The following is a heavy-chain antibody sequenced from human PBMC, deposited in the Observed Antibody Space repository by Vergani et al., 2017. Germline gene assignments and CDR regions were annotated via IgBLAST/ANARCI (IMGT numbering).Heavy chain of an antibody. CDR3: AAAFEEQLWPQTGDY. CDR2: IVVGSGNT. J-gene: IGHJ4*02. CDR1: GFTFTSSA. Sequence: QMQLVPSGPEVKTPGTSVKVSCKASGFTFTSSAVQWVRQARGQRLEWIGWIVVGSGNTNYAQKFQERVTITRDMSTSTAYMELSSLRSEDTAVYYCAAAFEEQLWPQTGDYWGQGTLVTVSS. D-gene: IGHD5-18*01. V-gene: IGHV1-58*01.